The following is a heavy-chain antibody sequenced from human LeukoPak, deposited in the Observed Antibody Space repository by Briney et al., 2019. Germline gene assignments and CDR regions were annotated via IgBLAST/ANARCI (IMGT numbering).Heavy chain of an antibody. CDR1: GFTFSSYE. V-gene: IGHV3-48*03. CDR2: ISSSGSTI. Sequence: PGGSLRLSCAASGFTFSSYEMNWVRQAPGKGLEWVSYISSSGSTIYYADSVKGRFTISRDNAKNTLYLQVNSLRAEDTAVYYCANHRAGAVAGNPDYWGQGTLVTVSS. J-gene: IGHJ4*02. D-gene: IGHD6-19*01. CDR3: ANHRAGAVAGNPDY.